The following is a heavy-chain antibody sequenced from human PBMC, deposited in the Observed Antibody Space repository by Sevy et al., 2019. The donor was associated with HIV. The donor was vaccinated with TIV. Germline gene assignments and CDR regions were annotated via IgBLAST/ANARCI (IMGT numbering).Heavy chain of an antibody. CDR3: ARSNGLPRHYFDY. D-gene: IGHD4-17*01. V-gene: IGHV3-48*02. Sequence: GGYLRLSCVASGFTFNSYAMAWVRQAPGKGLEWVSYIGSTSSNRYYADSVRGRFTISRDNAKNSLYLQMNSLRDEDTAVYYCARSNGLPRHYFDYWGQGALVTVSS. CDR2: IGSTSSNR. J-gene: IGHJ4*02. CDR1: GFTFNSYA.